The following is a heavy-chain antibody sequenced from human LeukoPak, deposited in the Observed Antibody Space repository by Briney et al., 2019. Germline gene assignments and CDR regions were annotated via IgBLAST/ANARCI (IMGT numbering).Heavy chain of an antibody. CDR3: ARGVIATGFDF. J-gene: IGHJ4*02. CDR1: GDSVSSNSAA. CDR2: TFYRSKWYN. D-gene: IGHD2-21*01. V-gene: IGHV6-1*01. Sequence: SQTLSLTCATSGDSVSSNSAAWSWIRQSPSRGLEWLGRTFYRSKWYNEYALSVKSRIIINPDTTKNQFSLQLNSVTPEDTAVYYCARGVIATGFDFWGQGTHVAVSS.